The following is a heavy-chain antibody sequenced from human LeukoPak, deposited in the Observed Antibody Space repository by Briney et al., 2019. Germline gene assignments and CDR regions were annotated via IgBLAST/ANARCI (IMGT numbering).Heavy chain of an antibody. V-gene: IGHV4-59*01. D-gene: IGHD2-15*01. J-gene: IGHJ5*02. CDR2: IYYSGST. Sequence: SETLSLTCTVSGGSISSYYWSWIRQPPGKGLEWIGYIYYSGSTNYNPSLKSRVTLSVDTSKNQFSLKLSSVTAADTAVYYCATGGYCSGGSCYPNWFDPWGQGTLVTVSS. CDR3: ATGGYCSGGSCYPNWFDP. CDR1: GGSISSYY.